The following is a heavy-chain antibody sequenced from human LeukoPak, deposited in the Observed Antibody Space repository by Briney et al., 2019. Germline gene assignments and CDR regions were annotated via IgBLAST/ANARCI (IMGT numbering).Heavy chain of an antibody. V-gene: IGHV1-2*02. CDR3: ARVQGKSGYFDY. J-gene: IGHJ4*02. D-gene: IGHD3-22*01. CDR1: GYTFTAYY. CDR2: INPNSGDT. Sequence: ASVKVSCKPSGYTFTAYYMHLVRQAPGQGLEWMGWINPNSGDTKYAQNFQDRVTMTWDTSTSTVYMELSSLRSEDTAVYYCARVQGKSGYFDYWGQGTLVTVSS.